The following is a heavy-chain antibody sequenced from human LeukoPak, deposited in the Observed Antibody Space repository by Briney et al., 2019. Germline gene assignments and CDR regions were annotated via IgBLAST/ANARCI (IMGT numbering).Heavy chain of an antibody. CDR1: GYTFTGYY. CDR3: AREGVATYYFDY. V-gene: IGHV1-2*02. J-gene: IGHJ4*02. D-gene: IGHD5-12*01. Sequence: ASVKVSCKASGYTFTGYYMHWVRQAPGQGLEWMGWINPNSGGTNYAQKFQGRVTMTRDTSISTAYMELSRLKSDDTAVYYCAREGVATYYFDYWGQGTLVTVSS. CDR2: INPNSGGT.